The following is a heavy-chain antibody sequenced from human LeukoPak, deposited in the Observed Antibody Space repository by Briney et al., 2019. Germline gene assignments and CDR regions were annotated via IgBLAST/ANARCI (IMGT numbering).Heavy chain of an antibody. J-gene: IGHJ4*02. CDR3: ARQAYCGGDCSANFDY. V-gene: IGHV5-51*01. CDR1: GYSFTSYW. D-gene: IGHD2-21*02. CDR2: ISPGDSDA. Sequence: GESLKISCKGSGYSFTSYWIGWVRQTPGKGLEWMGIISPGDSDARYSPSFQGQVTISADKSINTAYLQWSSLKASDTAMYYCARQAYCGGDCSANFDYWGQGTLVTVSS.